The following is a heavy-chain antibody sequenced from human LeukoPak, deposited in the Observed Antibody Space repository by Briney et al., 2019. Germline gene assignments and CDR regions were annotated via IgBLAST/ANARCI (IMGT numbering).Heavy chain of an antibody. V-gene: IGHV4-38-2*02. J-gene: IGHJ4*02. CDR1: GYSISSGYY. D-gene: IGHD7-27*01. CDR3: AGGTGGFDY. Sequence: SETLSLTCTVSGYSISSGYYWGWIRPPPGKGLEWIGSIYHSGSTYYNPSLKSRVTISVDTSKNQFSLKLSSVTAADTAVYYCAGGTGGFDYWGQGTLVTVSS. CDR2: IYHSGST.